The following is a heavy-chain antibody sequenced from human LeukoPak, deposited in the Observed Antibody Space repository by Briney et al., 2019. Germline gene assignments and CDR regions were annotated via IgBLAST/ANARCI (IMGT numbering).Heavy chain of an antibody. CDR3: VRSIDA. CDR1: GFTFTSYW. CDR2: IKPDGSQT. Sequence: QTGGSLRLSCAASGFTFTSYWTNWVRQAPGKGLEWVGNIKPDGSQTYYVDSVKGRFTISRDNAKNSVSLQLNSLRAEDTAVYFCVRSIDAWGQGTLVTVSS. J-gene: IGHJ5*02. V-gene: IGHV3-7*03. D-gene: IGHD3-3*01.